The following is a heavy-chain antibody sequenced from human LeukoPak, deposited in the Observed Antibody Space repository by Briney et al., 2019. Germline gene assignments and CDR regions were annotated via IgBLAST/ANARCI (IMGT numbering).Heavy chain of an antibody. D-gene: IGHD6-13*01. CDR2: IYYSGST. Sequence: PSQTLSLTCIVSGGSINSGSYYWSWIRQYPGKGPEWIAYIYYSGSTYYNPSLKSRVTISVDTSKNQFSLKLSSVTAADTAVYYCARGLRIAAAGTGHNWFDPWGQGTLVTVSS. J-gene: IGHJ5*02. CDR1: GGSINSGSYY. CDR3: ARGLRIAAAGTGHNWFDP. V-gene: IGHV4-31*02.